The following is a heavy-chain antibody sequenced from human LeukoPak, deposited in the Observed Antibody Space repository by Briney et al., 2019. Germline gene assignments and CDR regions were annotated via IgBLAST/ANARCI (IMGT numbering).Heavy chain of an antibody. Sequence: GGSLRLSCAASGFTFSSYAMSWVRQAPGKGLEWVSAISGSGGSTYYADSVKGRFTISRDNSKNTLYLQMNTLRAEDTAVYYCAKAPLYGDYFDYWGQGTLVTASS. CDR3: AKAPLYGDYFDY. D-gene: IGHD4-17*01. J-gene: IGHJ4*02. CDR2: ISGSGGST. V-gene: IGHV3-23*01. CDR1: GFTFSSYA.